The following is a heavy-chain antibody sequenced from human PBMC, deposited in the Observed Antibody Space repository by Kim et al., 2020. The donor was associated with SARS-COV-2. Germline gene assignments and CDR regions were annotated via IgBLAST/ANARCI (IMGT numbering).Heavy chain of an antibody. J-gene: IGHJ6*02. CDR2: ISYDGSNK. CDR1: GFTFSSYA. V-gene: IGHV3-30*04. CDR3: ARVRIAAAGIYYGMDV. Sequence: GGSLRLSCAASGFTFSSYAMHWVRQAPGKGLEWVAVISYDGSNKYYADSVKGRFTISRDNSKNTLYLQMNSLRAEDTAVYYCARVRIAAAGIYYGMDVWGQGTTVTVSS. D-gene: IGHD6-13*01.